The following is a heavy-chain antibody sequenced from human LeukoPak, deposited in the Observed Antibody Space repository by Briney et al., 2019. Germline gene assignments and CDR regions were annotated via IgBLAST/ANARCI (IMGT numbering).Heavy chain of an antibody. D-gene: IGHD1-26*01. J-gene: IGHJ3*01. V-gene: IGHV3-7*01. CDR3: ARDSVTCRGCAFDV. CDR2: LNPDGSKR. Sequence: GGSLRLSCAASGFTFSTYTMNWVRQAPGKGLEWVANLNPDGSKRNYVDSVKGRFTIFRDNAKNSLYLQMNSLRAEDTAVFYCARDSVTCRGCAFDVWGHGTMVTVSS. CDR1: GFTFSTYT.